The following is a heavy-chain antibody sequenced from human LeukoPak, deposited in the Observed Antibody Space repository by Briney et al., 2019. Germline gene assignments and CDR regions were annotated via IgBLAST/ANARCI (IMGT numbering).Heavy chain of an antibody. CDR3: ARYCGGDCYSGLDY. V-gene: IGHV1-3*01. J-gene: IGHJ4*02. CDR2: INAGNGNT. CDR1: GYTFTSYA. D-gene: IGHD2-21*02. Sequence: GASVKVSCKASGYTFTSYAMHWVRQAPGQRLEWMGWINAGNGNTKYSQKFQGRVTITRDTSASTAYMELSSLRSEDTAVYYCARYCGGDCYSGLDYWGQGTLVTVSS.